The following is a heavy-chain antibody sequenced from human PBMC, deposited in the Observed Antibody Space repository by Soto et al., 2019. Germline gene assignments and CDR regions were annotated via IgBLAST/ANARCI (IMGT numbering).Heavy chain of an antibody. D-gene: IGHD3-10*01. Sequence: QLQLQESGPGLVKPSETLSLTCTVSGGSISSSSYYWGWIRQPPGKGLEWIGSIYYSGSTYYNPSLSRRVTLSVDTSKNQSSRKLGSVTAADSAVYYCARQTMVRGVIIADDAFDIWGQGTKVTVSA. CDR2: IYYSGST. CDR3: ARQTMVRGVIIADDAFDI. CDR1: GGSISSSSYY. J-gene: IGHJ3*02. V-gene: IGHV4-39*01.